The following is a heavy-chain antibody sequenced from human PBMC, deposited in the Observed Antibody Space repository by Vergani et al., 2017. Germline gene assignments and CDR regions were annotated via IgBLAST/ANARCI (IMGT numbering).Heavy chain of an antibody. CDR1: GFTFGDYA. D-gene: IGHD5-18*01. CDR3: TRDWEGSWIQYFDY. Sequence: EVQLVESGGGLVQPGRSLRLSCTASGFTFGDYAMSWFRQAPGKGLEWVGFIRSKAYGGTTEYAASVKGRFTISRDDSKSIAYLQMNSLKTEDTAVYYCTRDWEGSWIQYFDYWGQGTLVTVSS. V-gene: IGHV3-49*03. J-gene: IGHJ4*02. CDR2: IRSKAYGGTT.